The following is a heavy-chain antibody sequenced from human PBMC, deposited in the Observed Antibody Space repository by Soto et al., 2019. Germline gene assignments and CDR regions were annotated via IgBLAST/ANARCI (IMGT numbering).Heavy chain of an antibody. J-gene: IGHJ3*01. V-gene: IGHV4-59*01. Sequence: SETLSLTCSVSGGSISGYYWSWLRQSPGKGLEWIAYIYYSGSTNYNSSLKSRATISVDTSKNQFSLKLTSVTAADTAVYYCARQQWSPGDAFDVWGQGTLVTVSS. CDR2: IYYSGST. CDR1: GGSISGYY. D-gene: IGHD3-3*01. CDR3: ARQQWSPGDAFDV.